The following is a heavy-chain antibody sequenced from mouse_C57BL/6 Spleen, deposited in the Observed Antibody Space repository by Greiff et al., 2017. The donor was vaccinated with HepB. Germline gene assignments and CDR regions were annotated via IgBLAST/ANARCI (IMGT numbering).Heavy chain of an antibody. CDR3: ARDYYGSSGWYFDV. CDR2: IDPSDSYT. J-gene: IGHJ1*03. Sequence: QVQLQQPGAELVKPGASVKLSCKASGYTFTSYWMQWVKQRPGQGLEWIGEIDPSDSYTNYNQKFKGKATLTVDTSSSTAYMQLSSLTSEDSAVYYCARDYYGSSGWYFDVWGTGTTVTVSS. D-gene: IGHD1-1*01. CDR1: GYTFTSYW. V-gene: IGHV1-50*01.